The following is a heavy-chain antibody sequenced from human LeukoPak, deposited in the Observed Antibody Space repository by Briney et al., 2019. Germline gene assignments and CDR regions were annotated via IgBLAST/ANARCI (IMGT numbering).Heavy chain of an antibody. CDR2: IHYTGST. CDR1: GGSIRSYY. D-gene: IGHD6-13*01. Sequence: PSETLSLTCTVSGGSIRSYYWSWIRQPPGKGLEWIGYIHYTGSTNYNPSLKSRVTISVATSKNQFSLQLSSVTATDTAVYFCARHSSSWYPDYWGQGTLVTVSS. J-gene: IGHJ4*02. CDR3: ARHSSSWYPDY. V-gene: IGHV4-59*08.